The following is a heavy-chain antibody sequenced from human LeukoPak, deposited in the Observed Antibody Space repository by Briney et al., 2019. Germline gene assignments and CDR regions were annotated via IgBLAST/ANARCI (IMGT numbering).Heavy chain of an antibody. CDR2: VHYSGST. Sequence: SETLSLTCTVFGGSISSHYWSWIRQPPGKGLEWIGYVHYSGSTNYNPSLKSRVTISVDTSKNQFSLELSSVTAADTAMYYCARFAEISGTTSYAPFDYWGQGALVTVSS. CDR3: ARFAEISGTTSYAPFDY. CDR1: GGSISSHY. D-gene: IGHD1-20*01. V-gene: IGHV4-59*11. J-gene: IGHJ4*02.